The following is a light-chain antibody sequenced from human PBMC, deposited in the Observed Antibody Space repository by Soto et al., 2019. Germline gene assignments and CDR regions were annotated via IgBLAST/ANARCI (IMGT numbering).Light chain of an antibody. Sequence: NFMLTQPLSVSESPGKTVTISCTRSSGDIANNYVQWFQQRPGSAPTTVIYKDDQRPSGVPERFSGSIDSSSNSASLTISGLKSEDEADYFCQSYDADVVIFGGGTKLTVL. CDR3: QSYDADVVI. CDR1: SGDIANNY. J-gene: IGLJ2*01. CDR2: KDD. V-gene: IGLV6-57*04.